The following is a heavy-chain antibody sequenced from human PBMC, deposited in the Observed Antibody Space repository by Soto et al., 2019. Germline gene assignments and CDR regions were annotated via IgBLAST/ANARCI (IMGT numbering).Heavy chain of an antibody. CDR2: IIPIFGTA. CDR3: ARWSSSWSQSRNYYYYYGMDV. D-gene: IGHD6-13*01. CDR1: GGTFSSYA. V-gene: IGHV1-69*06. J-gene: IGHJ6*02. Sequence: QVQLVQSGAEVKKPGSSVKVSCKASGGTFSSYAISWVRQAPGQGLEWMGGIIPIFGTANYAQKFQGRVTSTADKSTSTAYMELSSLRSEDTAVYYCARWSSSWSQSRNYYYYYGMDVWGQGTTVTVSS.